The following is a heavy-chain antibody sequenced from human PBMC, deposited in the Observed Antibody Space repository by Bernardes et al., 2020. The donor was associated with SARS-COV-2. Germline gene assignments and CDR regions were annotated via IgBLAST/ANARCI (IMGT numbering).Heavy chain of an antibody. Sequence: ASVKVSCKAFGYTFTTNDISWVRQAPGQGLEWMGWMNPGSGNTGFALQFQGRVTMTRNTSISTAYLELSRLTSDDTGVYFCARVNSASYFRLTNAYDSFDSWGQGTRVTVSS. J-gene: IGHJ3*02. D-gene: IGHD1-26*01. V-gene: IGHV1-8*01. CDR3: ARVNSASYFRLTNAYDSFDS. CDR1: GYTFTTND. CDR2: MNPGSGNT.